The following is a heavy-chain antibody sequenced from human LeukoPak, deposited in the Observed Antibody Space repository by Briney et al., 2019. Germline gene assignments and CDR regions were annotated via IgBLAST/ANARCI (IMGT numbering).Heavy chain of an antibody. V-gene: IGHV4-61*02. D-gene: IGHD1-26*01. CDR2: IYTSGST. CDR3: ARIGGGYSIGAFDI. J-gene: IGHJ3*02. CDR1: GGSISSGSYY. Sequence: SETLSLTCTVSGGSISSGSYYWSWIRQPAGKGLEWIGRIYTSGSTNYNPSLKSRVTISVDTSKNQFSLKLSSVTAADTAVYYCARIGGGYSIGAFDIWGQGTMVTVSS.